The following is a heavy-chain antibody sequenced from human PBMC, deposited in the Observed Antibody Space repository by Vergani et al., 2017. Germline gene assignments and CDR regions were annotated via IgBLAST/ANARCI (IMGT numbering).Heavy chain of an antibody. D-gene: IGHD3-10*01. V-gene: IGHV4-61*02. CDR1: GGSFNSGSYY. CDR2: IHTNGVI. J-gene: IGHJ3*01. CDR3: ARPVGPSAIADGYHV. Sequence: QVQLQESGPGLVKPSETLSLTCTVSGGSFNSGSYYWSWLRQPAGKRLEWIGRIHTNGVIRYNPSLNTRDTIPVDTSRNTISLKLTAVTATDTGMYYFARPVGPSAIADGYHVWGQGTMVTVS.